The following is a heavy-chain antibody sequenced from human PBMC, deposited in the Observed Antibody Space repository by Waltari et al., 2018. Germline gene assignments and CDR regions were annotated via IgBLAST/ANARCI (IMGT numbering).Heavy chain of an antibody. CDR1: GFSFSKAW. D-gene: IGHD1-20*01. Sequence: EVQLVESGGGLIKPGGSLRLSCAASGFSFSKAWMSWVRQAPGKGLEWVGRIKNKTDGGTTEYAAPVKGRFTISRDDSKNTVYLQMNSLKSEDTAVYYCWAVSFDYWGQGTLVTVSS. J-gene: IGHJ4*02. CDR2: IKNKTDGGTT. V-gene: IGHV3-15*01. CDR3: WAVSFDY.